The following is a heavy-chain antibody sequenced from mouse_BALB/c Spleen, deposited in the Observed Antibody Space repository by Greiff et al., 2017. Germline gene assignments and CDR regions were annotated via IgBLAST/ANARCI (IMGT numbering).Heavy chain of an antibody. J-gene: IGHJ4*01. CDR2: INPSTGYT. CDR3: ARRYRYDGTSCWDY. D-gene: IGHD2-14*01. Sequence: VQLQQSGAELAKPGASVKMSCKASGYTFTSYWMHWVKKRPGQGLEWIGYINPSTGYTEYNQKFKDKATLTADKSSSTAYMQLSSLTSEDSAVYYCARRYRYDGTSCWDYWGQGTSVTVSS. CDR1: GYTFTSYW. V-gene: IGHV1-7*01.